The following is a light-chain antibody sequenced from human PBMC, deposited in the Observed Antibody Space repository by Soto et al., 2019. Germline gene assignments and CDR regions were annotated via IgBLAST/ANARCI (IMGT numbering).Light chain of an antibody. CDR3: QQYNSHRT. J-gene: IGKJ1*01. Sequence: DIQMTQSPSTLSASVGARVTITCRASQSISSWLAWYQQKPGKAPKLLIYDASSLASGVPSRFSVSESGTEFTLTISSLQPDDSATYCCQQYNSHRTFGQGTKVEIK. CDR1: QSISSW. CDR2: DAS. V-gene: IGKV1-5*01.